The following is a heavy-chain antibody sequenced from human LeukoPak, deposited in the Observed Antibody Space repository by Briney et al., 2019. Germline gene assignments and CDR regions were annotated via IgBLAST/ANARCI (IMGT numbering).Heavy chain of an antibody. Sequence: GGSLRLSCAVSGFSVSGYWMTWVRQAPGKGLEWVANIKQDGSEKNYVDSVKGRFTISRDNAENSLFLQMNSLRVEDTAAYYCAREWQGGIAAAGTRIEGDYWGQGTLVGVSS. V-gene: IGHV3-7*01. J-gene: IGHJ4*02. CDR1: GFSVSGYW. CDR3: AREWQGGIAAAGTRIEGDY. CDR2: IKQDGSEK. D-gene: IGHD6-13*01.